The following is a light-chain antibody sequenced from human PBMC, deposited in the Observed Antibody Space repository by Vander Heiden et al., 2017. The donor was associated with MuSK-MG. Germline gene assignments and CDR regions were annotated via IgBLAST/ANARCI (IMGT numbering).Light chain of an antibody. J-gene: IGKJ2*01. V-gene: IGKV1-39*01. CDR3: QQSFSSYT. Sequence: DILMTQTPSSLAASAGGRVAITCRASESIRRYLNWYQYKPGMAPQLLIDATSSLQNGVPSRFSGSGSGTDFTLTIPALRPEDFATYYFQQSFSSYTFGPGTKVQIK. CDR1: ESIRRY. CDR2: ATS.